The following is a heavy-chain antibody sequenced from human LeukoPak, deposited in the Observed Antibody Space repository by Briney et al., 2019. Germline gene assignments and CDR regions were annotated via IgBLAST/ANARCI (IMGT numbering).Heavy chain of an antibody. CDR2: VSVSGDEI. J-gene: IGHJ3*02. D-gene: IGHD3-10*01. CDR1: GFSFSSFE. CDR3: ARDRSIIMDRGTPDAFDI. Sequence: GGSLRLSCVGSGFSFSSFEYNCVRQAPGKGLEWVSYVSVSGDEIHHADSVKGRFTISRDNAKNSVFLQMNSLRAEDTAIYYCARDRSIIMDRGTPDAFDIWGQGTMVTVSS. V-gene: IGHV3-48*03.